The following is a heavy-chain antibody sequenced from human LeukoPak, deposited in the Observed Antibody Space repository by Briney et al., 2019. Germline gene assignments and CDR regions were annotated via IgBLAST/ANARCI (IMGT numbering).Heavy chain of an antibody. V-gene: IGHV1-18*01. CDR3: ARPENYYDSSGYLDY. D-gene: IGHD3-22*01. CDR1: GGTFSSYA. Sequence: ASVKVSCKASGGTFSSYAISWVRQAPGQGLEWMGWISAYNGNTNYAQKLQGRVTMTTDTSTSTAYMELRSLRSDDTAVYYCARPENYYDSSGYLDYWGQGTLVTVSS. J-gene: IGHJ4*02. CDR2: ISAYNGNT.